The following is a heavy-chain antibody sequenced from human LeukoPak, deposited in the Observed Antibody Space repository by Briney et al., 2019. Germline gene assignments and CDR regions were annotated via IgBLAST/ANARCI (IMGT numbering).Heavy chain of an antibody. V-gene: IGHV4-59*01. CDR1: GGSISSYY. Sequence: PSETLSLTCTVSGGSISSYYWSWIRQPPGKGLEWIGYIYYSGSTNYNPSLKSGVTISVEKSKNKFFQKQSYVTGAERAVYYCGPLAGKLRYFDWFRHVLGEGTTVTVSS. D-gene: IGHD3-9*01. CDR2: IYYSGST. J-gene: IGHJ6*04. CDR3: GPLAGKLRYFDWFRHV.